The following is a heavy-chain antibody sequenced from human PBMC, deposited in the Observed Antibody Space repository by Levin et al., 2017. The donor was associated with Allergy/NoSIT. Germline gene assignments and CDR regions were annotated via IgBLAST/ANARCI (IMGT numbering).Heavy chain of an antibody. CDR3: ARYRYNWNLGGTDY. Sequence: GGSLRLSCAASGFTFSSYWMSWVRQAPGKGLEWVANIKQDGSEKYYVDSVKGRFTISRDNAKNSLYLQMNSLRAEDTAVYYCARYRYNWNLGGTDYWGQGTLVTVSS. D-gene: IGHD1-20*01. J-gene: IGHJ4*02. CDR1: GFTFSSYW. CDR2: IKQDGSEK. V-gene: IGHV3-7*03.